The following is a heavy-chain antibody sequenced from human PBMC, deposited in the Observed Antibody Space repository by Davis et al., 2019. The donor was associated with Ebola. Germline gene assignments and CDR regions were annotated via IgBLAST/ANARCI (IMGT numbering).Heavy chain of an antibody. CDR3: ARTPMYSSSWYCWFDP. V-gene: IGHV4-34*01. J-gene: IGHJ5*02. CDR2: INHSGST. Sequence: SETLSLTCAVYGGSFSGYYWSWIRQPPGKGLEWIGEINHSGSTNYNPSLKSRVTISVDTSKNQFSLELSSVTAADTAVYYCARTPMYSSSWYCWFDPWGQGTLVTVSS. CDR1: GGSFSGYY. D-gene: IGHD6-13*01.